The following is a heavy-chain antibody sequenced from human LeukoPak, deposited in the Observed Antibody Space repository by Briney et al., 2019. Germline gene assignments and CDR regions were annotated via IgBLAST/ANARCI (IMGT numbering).Heavy chain of an antibody. CDR2: IWYDGSNK. J-gene: IGHJ4*02. CDR1: GFTFSSYG. CDR3: ASTSGWYEPIDY. V-gene: IGHV3-33*01. Sequence: PGGSLRLSCAASGFTFSSYGMHWVRQAPGKGLVWVAVIWYDGSNKYYADSVKGRFTISRDNSKNTLYLQMNSLRAEDTAVYYCASTSGWYEPIDYWGQGTLVTVSS. D-gene: IGHD6-19*01.